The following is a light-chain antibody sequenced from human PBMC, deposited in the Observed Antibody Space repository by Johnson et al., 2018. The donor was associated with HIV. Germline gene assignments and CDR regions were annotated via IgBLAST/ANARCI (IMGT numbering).Light chain of an antibody. CDR3: GTWDSSLSALV. CDR2: DNN. CDR1: SSNIGNNY. V-gene: IGLV1-51*01. J-gene: IGLJ1*01. Sequence: QSVLTQPPSVSAAPGQKVTISCSGSSSNIGNNYVSWYQQLPGTAPKLLIYDNNKRPSGIPDRFSGSKSGTSATLGITGLQTGDEADYYCGTWDSSLSALVFGPGTKVTAL.